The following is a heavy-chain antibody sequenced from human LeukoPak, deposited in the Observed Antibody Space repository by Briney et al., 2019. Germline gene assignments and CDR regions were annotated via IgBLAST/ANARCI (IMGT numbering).Heavy chain of an antibody. V-gene: IGHV3-21*01. J-gene: IGHJ1*01. D-gene: IGHD3-10*01. Sequence: NPGRSLRLSCAASGFTFSSYSMNWVRQAPGKGLEWVSSISSSSSYIYYADSVKGRFTISRDNAKNSLYLQMNSLRAEDTAVYYCARDVGRGSEYFQHWGQGTLVTVSS. CDR2: ISSSSSYI. CDR1: GFTFSSYS. CDR3: ARDVGRGSEYFQH.